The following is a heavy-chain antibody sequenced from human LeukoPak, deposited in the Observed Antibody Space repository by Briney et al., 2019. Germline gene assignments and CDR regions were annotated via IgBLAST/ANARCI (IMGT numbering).Heavy chain of an antibody. CDR2: INPNSGGT. V-gene: IGHV1-2*06. J-gene: IGHJ6*03. CDR3: ARDLGPYSGSYYSYYYMDV. CDR1: GYTFTGYY. Sequence: ASVKVSCKASGYTFTGYYMHWVRQAPGQGLEWMGRINPNSGGTNYAQKLQGRVTMTTDASTSTAYMELRSLTSDDTAVYYCARDLGPYSGSYYSYYYMDVWGKGTTVTVSS. D-gene: IGHD1-26*01.